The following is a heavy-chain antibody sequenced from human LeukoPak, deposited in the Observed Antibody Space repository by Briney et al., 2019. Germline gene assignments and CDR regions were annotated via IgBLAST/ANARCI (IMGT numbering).Heavy chain of an antibody. CDR3: ARDENWVVYE. D-gene: IGHD3-16*01. V-gene: IGHV4-59*01. J-gene: IGHJ4*02. CDR1: GDSFSSYY. Sequence: SETLSLTCTFSGDSFSSYYWTWIRQPPGKGLEWIGYIYYSGSTNYNPSLKSRVTISVDTSKNQFSLKLSSVTAADTAVYFCARDENWVVYEWGQGTLVTVSS. CDR2: IYYSGST.